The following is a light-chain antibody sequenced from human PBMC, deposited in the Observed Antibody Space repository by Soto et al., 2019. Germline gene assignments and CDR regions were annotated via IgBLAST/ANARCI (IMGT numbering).Light chain of an antibody. V-gene: IGKV3-15*01. CDR2: GAS. J-gene: IGKJ3*01. CDR3: QHYNNWPPGGEF. Sequence: EIVMTQSPATLSVSPGERATLSCRASQSVRSYLAWYQQKPGQAPRLLLYGASTRATGIPARFSGSGSGTEFTLNISSLQSEDFAVYYCQHYNNWPPGGEFFGPGTKVDIK. CDR1: QSVRSY.